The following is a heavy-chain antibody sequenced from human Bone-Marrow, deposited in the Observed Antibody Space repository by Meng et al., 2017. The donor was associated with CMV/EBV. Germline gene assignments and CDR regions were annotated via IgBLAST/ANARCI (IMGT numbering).Heavy chain of an antibody. CDR2: IYYSGST. CDR3: ARGPPPALVVVPAAKNWFDP. Sequence: SETLSLTCTVSGGSISSSSYYWGWIRQPPGKGLEWIGSIYYSGSTYYNPSLKSRVTISVDTSKNQFSLKLSSVTAADTAVYYCARGPPPALVVVPAAKNWFDPWAQGTLVTFSS. J-gene: IGHJ5*02. D-gene: IGHD2-2*01. V-gene: IGHV4-39*07. CDR1: GGSISSSSYY.